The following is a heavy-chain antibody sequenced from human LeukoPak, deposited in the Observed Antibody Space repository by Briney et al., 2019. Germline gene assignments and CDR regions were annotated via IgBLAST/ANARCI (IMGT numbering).Heavy chain of an antibody. CDR1: GGSFSGYY. J-gene: IGHJ4*02. CDR2: INHSGST. Sequence: PSETLSLTCAVYGGSFSGYYWSWIRQPPGKGLEWIGEINHSGSTNYNPSLKSRVTISVDTSKNQFSLKLSSVTAADTAVYYCARVCGIAASRVDYWGQGTLVTVSS. D-gene: IGHD6-25*01. CDR3: ARVCGIAASRVDY. V-gene: IGHV4-34*01.